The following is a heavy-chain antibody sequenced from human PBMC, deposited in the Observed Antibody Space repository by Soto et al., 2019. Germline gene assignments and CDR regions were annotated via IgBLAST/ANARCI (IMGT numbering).Heavy chain of an antibody. CDR1: GFDFGSFG. V-gene: IGHV1-58*02. CDR3: SADHPHTAIGWPV. J-gene: IGHJ6*02. CDR2: IVVASGRT. Sequence: SVKVSCKASGFDFGSFGIQFLRQTRGRGLEWIGWIVVASGRTNYARQFQGRVAFSRDMSTTTAYMDLYDLKSDDTAVYFCSADHPHTAIGWPVWGQGTTVTVSS.